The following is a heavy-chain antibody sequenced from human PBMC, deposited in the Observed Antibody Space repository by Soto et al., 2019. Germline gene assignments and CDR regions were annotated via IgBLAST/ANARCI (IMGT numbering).Heavy chain of an antibody. CDR2: ISAYNGNT. J-gene: IGHJ4*02. CDR1: GYAFTSYG. Sequence: ASVKVSCKASGYAFTSYGISWVRQAPGQGLEWMGWISAYNGNTNYAQKLQGRVTMTTDTSTSTAYMELRSLRSDDTAVYYCARDRAIPGSFDYWGQGTLVTVSS. D-gene: IGHD2-2*02. CDR3: ARDRAIPGSFDY. V-gene: IGHV1-18*01.